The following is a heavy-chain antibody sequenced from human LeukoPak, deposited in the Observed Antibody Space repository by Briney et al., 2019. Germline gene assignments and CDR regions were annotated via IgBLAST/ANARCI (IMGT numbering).Heavy chain of an antibody. CDR1: GFTFSNYA. D-gene: IGHD3-9*01. CDR2: ISGGTGTP. Sequence: GGSLRLSCAASGFTFSNYAMSWVRQAPGKGLEWVSGISGGTGTPFYADSVKGRFTISRDNSKNTLYLQMSSLRAEDTAVYYCAKDSSGSILTGYYHWDYWGQGTLVTVSS. J-gene: IGHJ4*02. CDR3: AKDSSGSILTGYYHWDY. V-gene: IGHV3-23*01.